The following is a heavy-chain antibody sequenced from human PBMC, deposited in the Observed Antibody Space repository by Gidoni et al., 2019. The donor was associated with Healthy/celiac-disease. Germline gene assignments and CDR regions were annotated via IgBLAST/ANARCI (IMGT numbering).Heavy chain of an antibody. CDR2: IYYSGST. J-gene: IGHJ3*02. CDR3: ARFDLAYCGGDCYPDAFDI. Sequence: QVQLQESGPGLVKPSGTLSLTCTVSGGSVSSGSYYWSWIRQPPGKGLEWIGYIYYSGSTNHNPSLKSRVTISVDTSKNQFSLKLSSVTAADTAVYYCARFDLAYCGGDCYPDAFDIWGQGTMVTVSS. V-gene: IGHV4-61*01. CDR1: GGSVSSGSYY. D-gene: IGHD2-21*02.